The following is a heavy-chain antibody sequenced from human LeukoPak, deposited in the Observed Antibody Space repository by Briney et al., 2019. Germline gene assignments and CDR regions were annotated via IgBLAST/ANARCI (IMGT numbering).Heavy chain of an antibody. J-gene: IGHJ4*02. CDR1: GGSITNYH. D-gene: IGHD7-27*01. V-gene: IGHV4-59*01. CDR3: ARLNLGFDY. Sequence: SETLSLTCTVSGGSITNYHWSWIRQPPGKGLEWIGYIYDSGSTNFNPSLKSRVTISVDTSKNQFSLKLRSVTAADTAVYYCARLNLGFDYWGQGTLVTVSS. CDR2: IYDSGST.